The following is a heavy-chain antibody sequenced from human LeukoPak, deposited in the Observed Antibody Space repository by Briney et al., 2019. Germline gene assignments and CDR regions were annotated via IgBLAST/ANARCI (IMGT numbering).Heavy chain of an antibody. CDR3: AKAMIGTTDYYYYGMDV. CDR2: ISWNSGSI. D-gene: IGHD3-22*01. CDR1: GFTFDDYA. J-gene: IGHJ6*02. Sequence: PGGSLRPSCAASGFTFDDYAMHWVRHAPGKGLEWVSGISWNSGSIGYADSVKGRFTISRDNAKNSLYLQMNSLRAEDTALYYCAKAMIGTTDYYYYGMDVWGQGTTVTVSS. V-gene: IGHV3-9*01.